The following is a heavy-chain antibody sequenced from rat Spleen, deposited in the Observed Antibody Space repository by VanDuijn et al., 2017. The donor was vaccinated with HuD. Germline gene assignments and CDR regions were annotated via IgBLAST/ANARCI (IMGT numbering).Heavy chain of an antibody. D-gene: IGHD1-1*01. CDR3: TRDDYYSAVFDY. V-gene: IGHV5-25*01. CDR2: ISTGGGNT. CDR1: GFTFSNFY. Sequence: EVQLVESGGGLVQPGRSMKLSCAASGFTFSNFYMAWVRQAPTKGLEWVASISTGGGNTYYRDSVKGRFTISRDNAKSTLYLQMDSLRSEDTATYYCTRDDYYSAVFDYWGQGVMVSVSS. J-gene: IGHJ2*01.